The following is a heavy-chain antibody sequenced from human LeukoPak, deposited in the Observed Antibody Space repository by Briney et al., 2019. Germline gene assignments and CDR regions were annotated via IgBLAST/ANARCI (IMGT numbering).Heavy chain of an antibody. J-gene: IGHJ4*02. CDR2: ISSSSSTI. Sequence: GGSLRLSCAASGFTFSSYSMNWVRQAPGKGLEWVSYISSSSSTIYYADSVKGRFTISRDNAKNSLYLQMNSLRAEDTAVYYCARRARSGYIDYWGQGTLVTVSS. V-gene: IGHV3-48*01. CDR3: ARRARSGYIDY. CDR1: GFTFSSYS. D-gene: IGHD2-15*01.